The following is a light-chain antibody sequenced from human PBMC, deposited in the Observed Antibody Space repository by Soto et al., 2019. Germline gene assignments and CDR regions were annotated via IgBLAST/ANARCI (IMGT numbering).Light chain of an antibody. CDR3: AAWDDSLNGPV. CDR2: SNN. CDR1: SSNIGSNT. V-gene: IGLV1-44*01. J-gene: IGLJ3*02. Sequence: QSVLTQPPSASGTPGQRVTISCSGSSSNIGSNTVNWYQQLPGTAPKLLIYSNNQRPSGVPVRFSGAKSGTSASLAISGLQSEYEADYYWAAWDDSLNGPVFGGGTKLTVL.